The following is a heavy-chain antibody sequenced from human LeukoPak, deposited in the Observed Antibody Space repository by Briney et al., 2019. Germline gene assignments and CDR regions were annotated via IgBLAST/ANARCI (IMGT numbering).Heavy chain of an antibody. V-gene: IGHV4-61*02. CDR2: IYTSGST. D-gene: IGHD3-22*01. Sequence: PSETLSLTCTVSGGSISSGSYYWSWIRQPAGKGLEWIGRIYTSGSTNYNPSLKSRVTISVDTSKNQFSLRLSSVTAADTAVYCCASMTYYYDSSGYYYEGNFDYWGQGTLVTVSS. CDR1: GGSISSGSYY. CDR3: ASMTYYYDSSGYYYEGNFDY. J-gene: IGHJ4*02.